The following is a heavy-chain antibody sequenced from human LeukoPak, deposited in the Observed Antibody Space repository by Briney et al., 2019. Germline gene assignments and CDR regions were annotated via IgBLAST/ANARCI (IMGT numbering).Heavy chain of an antibody. CDR2: INPTSGGT. D-gene: IGHD6-13*01. CDR1: GYTFTVYY. Sequence: VASVEVSYKASGYTFTVYYMHWVRQAPGQSLEWVGWINPTSGGTRYAQNFQGRVTMTRDTSINTVYMELSRLTSDDTALYYCARHSSTYLDFWGQGTLVTVSS. CDR3: ARHSSTYLDF. V-gene: IGHV1-2*02. J-gene: IGHJ4*02.